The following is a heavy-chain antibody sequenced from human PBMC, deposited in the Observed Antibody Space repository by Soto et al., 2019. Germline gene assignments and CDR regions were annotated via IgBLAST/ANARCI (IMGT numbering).Heavy chain of an antibody. J-gene: IGHJ4*02. CDR3: AGWNYDY. V-gene: IGHV3-23*01. CDR2: ISQSAGGNT. D-gene: IGHD1-7*01. Sequence: GGSLRLSCAASGFNFRAYGMMWVRQAPGKGLEWVSAISQSAGGNTYYADSVKGRFTISRDDSTNTLYLQMDSLRPEDTAQYYCAGWNYDYWGQGTQVTVSS. CDR1: GFNFRAYG.